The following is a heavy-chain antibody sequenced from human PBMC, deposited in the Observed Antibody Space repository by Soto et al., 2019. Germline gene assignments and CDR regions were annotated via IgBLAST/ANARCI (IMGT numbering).Heavy chain of an antibody. V-gene: IGHV4-31*03. D-gene: IGHD2-2*01. CDR2: IYYRGST. CDR1: GGSISSGGYY. J-gene: IGHJ4*02. CDR3: ARKSAGIVVVPAAYDY. Sequence: QVQLQESGPGLVKPSQTLSLTCTVSGGSISSGGYYWSWIRQHPGKGLEWIGYIYYRGSTYYNPSLKSRVTISVDTSKNQFSLKLSSVTAADTAVYYCARKSAGIVVVPAAYDYWGQGTLVTVSS.